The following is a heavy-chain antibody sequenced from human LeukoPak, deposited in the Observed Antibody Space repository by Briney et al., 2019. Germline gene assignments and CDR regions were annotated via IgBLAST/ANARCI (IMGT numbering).Heavy chain of an antibody. Sequence: ASVKVSCKASGYTFTSYAMHWVRQAPGQRLEWMGWINAGNGNTKYSQKFQGRVTITRDTSASTAYMELSSLRSEDTAVYYCVRDGGLRSPYYYYGMDVWGQGTTVTVSS. D-gene: IGHD3-16*01. CDR1: GYTFTSYA. V-gene: IGHV1-3*01. CDR2: INAGNGNT. CDR3: VRDGGLRSPYYYYGMDV. J-gene: IGHJ6*02.